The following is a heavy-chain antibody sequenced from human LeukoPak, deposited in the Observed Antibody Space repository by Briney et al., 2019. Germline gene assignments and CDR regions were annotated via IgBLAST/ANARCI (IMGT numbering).Heavy chain of an antibody. J-gene: IGHJ4*02. CDR2: IYYSGST. CDR3: ARHLYVVGSGEVIDY. V-gene: IGHV4-39*01. CDR1: GASISSNSYY. D-gene: IGHD3-10*01. Sequence: PSETLSLTCTVSGASISSNSYYWGWIRQPPGKGLEWIGSIYYSGSTYHNPSLKSRVTISVDTSKNQFSLKLTSVTAADTAVYYCARHLYVVGSGEVIDYWGQGTLVTVSS.